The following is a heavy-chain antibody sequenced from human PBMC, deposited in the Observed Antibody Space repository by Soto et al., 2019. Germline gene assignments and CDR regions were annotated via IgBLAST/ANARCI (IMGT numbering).Heavy chain of an antibody. D-gene: IGHD3-22*01. CDR2: IDAGNAKT. J-gene: IGHJ3*01. V-gene: IGHV1-3*01. CDR3: ARVSSGSDAFDV. Sequence: ASVKVSCKASGYTFISYTIHWVRQAPGQRLEWMVWIDAGNAKTKYSQKFQGRVTITRDTSASTTYMELSSLRFEDTAMYYCARVSSGSDAFDVWGQGTLVTVSS. CDR1: GYTFISYT.